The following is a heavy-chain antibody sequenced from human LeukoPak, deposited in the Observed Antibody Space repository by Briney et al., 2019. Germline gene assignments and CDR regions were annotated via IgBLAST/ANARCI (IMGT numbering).Heavy chain of an antibody. CDR3: AKGPTHDNWNAIDY. CDR2: ISGSGGST. J-gene: IGHJ4*02. CDR1: GFTFSSYA. Sequence: PGGSLRLSCAASGFTFSSYAMSWVRQAPGKGLEWVSAISGSGGSTYYADSVKGRFTISRDNSKNTLYLQMNSLRAEDTAVYYCAKGPTHDNWNAIDYWGQGTLVTVSS. V-gene: IGHV3-23*01. D-gene: IGHD1-20*01.